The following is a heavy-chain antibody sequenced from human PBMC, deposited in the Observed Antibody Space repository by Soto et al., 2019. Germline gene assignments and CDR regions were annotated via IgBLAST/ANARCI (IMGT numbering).Heavy chain of an antibody. V-gene: IGHV3-33*01. J-gene: IGHJ4*02. CDR2: IWYDGSNK. Sequence: GGSLRLSCAASGFTFSSYGMHWVRQAPGKGLEWVGVIWYDGSNKYYADSVKGRFTIARDNSKDTLYLQMNSLRVEDTAVYHCARDFSIVVVAPGYWGQGTLVTVSS. D-gene: IGHD2-2*01. CDR3: ARDFSIVVVAPGY. CDR1: GFTFSSYG.